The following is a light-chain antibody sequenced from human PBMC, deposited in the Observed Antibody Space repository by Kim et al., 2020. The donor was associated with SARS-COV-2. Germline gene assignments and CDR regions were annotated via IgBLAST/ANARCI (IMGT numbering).Light chain of an antibody. V-gene: IGLV8-61*01. Sequence: QTVVTQEPSFSVSPGGTVTLTCGLTSGSVSTSHYSTWYQQTPGQAPRTLIYTTYTRSSGVPDRFSGSILGNKAALTITGAQAEDESDYYCVLHMGSGIWVFGGGTQLTVL. J-gene: IGLJ3*02. CDR3: VLHMGSGIWV. CDR1: SGSVSTSHY. CDR2: TTY.